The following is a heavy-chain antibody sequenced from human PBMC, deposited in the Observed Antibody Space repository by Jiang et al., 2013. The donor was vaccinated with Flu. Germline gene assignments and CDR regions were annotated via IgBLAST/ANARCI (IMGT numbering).Heavy chain of an antibody. D-gene: IGHD6-13*01. V-gene: IGHV4-59*08. Sequence: LLKPSETLSLTCTVSGGSISSYYWSWIRQPPGKGLEWIGYIYYSGSTNYNPSLKSRVTISVDTSKNQFSLKLSSVTAADTAVYYCARHHSSLLNWFDPWGQGTLVTVSS. CDR2: IYYSGST. CDR1: GGSISSYY. CDR3: ARHHSSLLNWFDP. J-gene: IGHJ5*02.